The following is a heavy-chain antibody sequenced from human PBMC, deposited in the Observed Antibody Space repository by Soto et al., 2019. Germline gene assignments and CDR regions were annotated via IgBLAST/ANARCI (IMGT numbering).Heavy chain of an antibody. D-gene: IGHD3-9*01. CDR2: IYYSGST. V-gene: IGHV4-31*03. Sequence: QVQLQESGPGLVKPSQTLSLTCTVSGGSISSGGYYWSWIRQHPGKGLEWIGYIYYSGSTYYNPSYKSRVTRSVDTSKNQFSLKLSSVTAADTAVYYCARALGYDILTGYYNENWFDPWGQGTLVTVSS. J-gene: IGHJ5*02. CDR3: ARALGYDILTGYYNENWFDP. CDR1: GGSISSGGYY.